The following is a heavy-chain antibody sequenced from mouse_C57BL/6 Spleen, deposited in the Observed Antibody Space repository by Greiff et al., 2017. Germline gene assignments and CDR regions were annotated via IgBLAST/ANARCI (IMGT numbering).Heavy chain of an antibody. J-gene: IGHJ3*01. CDR1: GFSLTSYA. Sequence: VMLVESGPGLVAPSQSLSITCTVSGFSLTSYAISWVRQPPGKGLEWLGVIWTGGGTNYNSALKSRLSISKDNSKSQVFLKMNSLQTDDTARYYCARASYYGSSPWFAYWGQGTLVTVSA. D-gene: IGHD1-1*01. V-gene: IGHV2-9-1*01. CDR2: IWTGGGT. CDR3: ARASYYGSSPWFAY.